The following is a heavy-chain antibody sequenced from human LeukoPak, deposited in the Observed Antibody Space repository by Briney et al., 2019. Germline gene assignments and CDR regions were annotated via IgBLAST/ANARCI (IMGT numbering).Heavy chain of an antibody. D-gene: IGHD5-18*01. Sequence: SETLSLTCTVSGGSISSSSYYWGWIRQPPGKGLEWIGSIYYSGSTYYNPSLKSRVTISVDTSKNQFSLKLSSVTAADTAVYYCARDKYSLTPFDYWGQGTLVTVSS. V-gene: IGHV4-39*07. CDR3: ARDKYSLTPFDY. CDR2: IYYSGST. J-gene: IGHJ4*02. CDR1: GGSISSSSYY.